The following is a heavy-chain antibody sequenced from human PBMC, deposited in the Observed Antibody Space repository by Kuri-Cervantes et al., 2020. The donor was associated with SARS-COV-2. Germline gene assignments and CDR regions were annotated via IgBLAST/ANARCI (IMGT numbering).Heavy chain of an antibody. J-gene: IGHJ6*02. CDR1: GYTFTGYY. CDR2: INPNSGGT. D-gene: IGHD3-10*01. Sequence: ASVKVSCKASGYTFTGYYIHWVRQVPGQGLEWMGWINPNSGGTNYAQKFQGWVTMTRDTSINTAYMELSRLRSDDTAVYYCARARVRGLITAYYYYGMDVWGQGTTVIVSS. V-gene: IGHV1-2*04. CDR3: ARARVRGLITAYYYYGMDV.